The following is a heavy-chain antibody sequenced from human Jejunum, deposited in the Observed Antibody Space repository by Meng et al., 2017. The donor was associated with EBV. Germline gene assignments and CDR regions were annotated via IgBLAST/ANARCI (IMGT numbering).Heavy chain of an antibody. J-gene: IGHJ4*02. V-gene: IGHV7-4-1*02. Sequence: QVQLVQSGYELKKPGASVKVSCKASGYTFSRYAMNWVRQAPGQGLEWMGWINTRTGNPAYAQGFTGQFVFSLDTSVSTAYLQISSLKAEDTAVYYCASDISTATFGYWGQGTLVTVSS. CDR1: GYTFSRYA. CDR2: INTRTGNP. D-gene: IGHD2-21*02. CDR3: ASDISTATFGY.